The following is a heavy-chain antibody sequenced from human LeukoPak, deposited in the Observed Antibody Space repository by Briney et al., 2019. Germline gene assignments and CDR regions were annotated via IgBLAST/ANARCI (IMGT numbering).Heavy chain of an antibody. CDR1: GGSFSGYY. Sequence: SETLSLTCAVYGGSFSGYYWSWIRQPPGKGLEWIGEINHSGSTNYNPSLKSRVTISVDTSKNQFSLKLSSVTAADTAVYYCARGRGEYYYDSSGYYPWWGQGTLVTVSS. V-gene: IGHV4-34*01. D-gene: IGHD3-22*01. CDR2: INHSGST. CDR3: ARGRGEYYYDSSGYYPW. J-gene: IGHJ4*02.